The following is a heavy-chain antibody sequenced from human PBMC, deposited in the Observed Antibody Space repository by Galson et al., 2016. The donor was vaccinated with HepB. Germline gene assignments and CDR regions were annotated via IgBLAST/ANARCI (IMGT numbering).Heavy chain of an antibody. CDR2: ISRGSGTP. J-gene: IGHJ2*01. Sequence: SLRLSCAASGFTFSPYGMNWVRQAPGKGLEWVSYISRGSGTPYYADSVQGRFTISRDNAKQSLYLQMNSLRAEDTAVYYCARDLSNVRGSCWYFDLWGRGTLVTVSS. CDR1: GFTFSPYG. CDR3: ARDLSNVRGSCWYFDL. D-gene: IGHD3-10*02. V-gene: IGHV3-48*01.